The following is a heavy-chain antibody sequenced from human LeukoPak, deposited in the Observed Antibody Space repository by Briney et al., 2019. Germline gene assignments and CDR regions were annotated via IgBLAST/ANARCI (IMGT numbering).Heavy chain of an antibody. V-gene: IGHV1-2*06. J-gene: IGHJ4*02. CDR1: GYTFTGYY. D-gene: IGHD6-6*01. CDR3: ASTDRYSSSSEIFDY. CDR2: INPNSGGT. Sequence: GASVKVSCKASGYTFTGYYMHWVRQAPGQGLEWMGRINPNSGGTNYAQKFQGRVTMTRDTSISTAYMELSRLRSDDTAMYYCASTDRYSSSSEIFDYWGQGTLVTVSS.